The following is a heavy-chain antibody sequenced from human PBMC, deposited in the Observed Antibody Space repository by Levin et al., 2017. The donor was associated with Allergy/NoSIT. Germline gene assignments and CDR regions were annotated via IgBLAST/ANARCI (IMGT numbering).Heavy chain of an antibody. D-gene: IGHD4-11*01. J-gene: IGHJ6*02. CDR3: ARLAADPSVTTMGYYYYAMDV. CDR1: GYSFSSYD. CDR2: INPNSGNT. V-gene: IGHV1-8*01. Sequence: ASVKVSCKASGYSFSSYDINWVRQATGQGLEWMGWINPNSGNTGFAQKFQGRVTMTRVSSISTAYMELSSLTSEDTAVYYCARLAADPSVTTMGYYYYAMDVWGQGTPVTVSS.